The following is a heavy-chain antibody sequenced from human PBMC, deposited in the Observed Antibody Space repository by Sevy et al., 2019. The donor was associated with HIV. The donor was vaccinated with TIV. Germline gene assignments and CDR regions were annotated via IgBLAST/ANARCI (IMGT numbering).Heavy chain of an antibody. CDR2: IYSGGNT. D-gene: IGHD6-13*01. J-gene: IGHJ5*02. V-gene: IGHV4-4*07. CDR3: ARDKGGSTWFLLDP. Sequence: SETLSLTCAVSGGSIRSYYWSWIRQPAGKGLEWIGRIYSGGNTNYNPSLKSRVTMSVDTSKNQVSLELRSVTAADTAVYYCARDKGGSTWFLLDPWGQGRLVTVSS. CDR1: GGSIRSYY.